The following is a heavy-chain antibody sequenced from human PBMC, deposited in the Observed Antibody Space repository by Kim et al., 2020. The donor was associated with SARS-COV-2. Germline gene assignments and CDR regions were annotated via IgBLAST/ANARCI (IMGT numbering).Heavy chain of an antibody. CDR1: GGSFSGYY. CDR2: INHSGST. Sequence: SETLSLTCAVYGGSFSGYYWSWIRQPPGKGLEWIGEINHSGSTNYNPSLKSRVTISVDTSKNQFSLKLSSVTAADTAVYYCARGRHGPRQITPYSSSWYSDWGQGTLVTVSS. D-gene: IGHD6-13*01. J-gene: IGHJ4*02. CDR3: ARGRHGPRQITPYSSSWYSD. V-gene: IGHV4-34*01.